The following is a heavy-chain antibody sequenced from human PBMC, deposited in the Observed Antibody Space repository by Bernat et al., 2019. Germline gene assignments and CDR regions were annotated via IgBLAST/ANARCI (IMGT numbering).Heavy chain of an antibody. CDR2: IIPILGIA. J-gene: IGHJ6*03. V-gene: IGHV1-69*02. CDR1: GGTFSSYT. D-gene: IGHD6-6*01. Sequence: QVQLVQSGAEVKKPGSSVKVSCKASGGTFSSYTISWVRQAPGQGLEWMGRIIPILGIANYAQKFQGRVTITADKSTSTAYMELSSLRSEDTAVYYCARGVTPYSSSPEDYYYYYYMDVWGKGTTVTVSS. CDR3: ARGVTPYSSSPEDYYYYYYMDV.